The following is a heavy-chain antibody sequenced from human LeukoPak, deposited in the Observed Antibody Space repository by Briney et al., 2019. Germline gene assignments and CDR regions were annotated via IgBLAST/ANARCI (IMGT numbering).Heavy chain of an antibody. V-gene: IGHV3-30*18. D-gene: IGHD4-17*01. CDR1: GFTFSSYG. CDR3: AKDRLNYGPRGGFDY. Sequence: GGSLRLSCAASGFTFSSYGMHWVRQAPGKGLEWVAVISYDGSNKYYADSVKGRFTISRDNSKNTLYLQMNSLRAEDTAVYYCAKDRLNYGPRGGFDYWGQGTLVTVSS. CDR2: ISYDGSNK. J-gene: IGHJ4*02.